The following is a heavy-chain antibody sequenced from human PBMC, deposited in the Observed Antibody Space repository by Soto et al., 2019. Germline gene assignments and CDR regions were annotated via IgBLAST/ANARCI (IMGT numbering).Heavy chain of an antibody. CDR1: GGTFSSYA. J-gene: IGHJ4*02. V-gene: IGHV1-69*12. D-gene: IGHD3-22*01. CDR3: ARGYYYDSSGYYSGGEDS. Sequence: QVQLVQSGAEVKKPGSSVKVSCKASGGTFSSYAISWVRQAPGQGLEWMGGIIPIFGTANYAQKFQGRVTITADESTSTAYMALGSLRSEDTAVYYCARGYYYDSSGYYSGGEDSWGQGTLVTVSS. CDR2: IIPIFGTA.